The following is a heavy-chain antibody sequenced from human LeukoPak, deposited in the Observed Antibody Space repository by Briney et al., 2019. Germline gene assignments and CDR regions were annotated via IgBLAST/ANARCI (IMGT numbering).Heavy chain of an antibody. CDR3: ARESSYGDFDY. CDR2: ISYDGSNK. J-gene: IGHJ4*02. CDR1: GFTFSSYG. D-gene: IGHD5-18*01. Sequence: GGSLRLSCAASGFTFSSYGMHWVRQAPGKGLEWVAVISYDGSNKYYADSVKGRFTISRDNSKNTLYLQMNSLRAEDTAVYYCARESSYGDFDYWGQGTLVTVSS. V-gene: IGHV3-30*03.